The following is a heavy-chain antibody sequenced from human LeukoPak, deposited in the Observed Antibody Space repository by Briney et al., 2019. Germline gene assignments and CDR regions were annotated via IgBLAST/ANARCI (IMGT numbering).Heavy chain of an antibody. Sequence: PGGSLRLSCAASGFTFSTFDMNWVRQAPGKGLEGVSYISSSGSSIYYADSVKGGFTISRDNANNSLFLQMDSLRAEDTAVYYCARDVLQRHWGQGTLVTVSS. V-gene: IGHV3-48*03. D-gene: IGHD2/OR15-2a*01. CDR3: ARDVLQRH. CDR2: ISSSGSSI. CDR1: GFTFSTFD. J-gene: IGHJ4*02.